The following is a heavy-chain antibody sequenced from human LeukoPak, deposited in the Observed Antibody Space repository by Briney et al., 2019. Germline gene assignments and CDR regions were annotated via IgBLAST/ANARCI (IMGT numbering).Heavy chain of an antibody. J-gene: IGHJ6*02. V-gene: IGHV3-30*18. CDR2: ISYDGSNK. CDR1: GFTFSSYG. Sequence: GGSLRLSCAASGFTFSSYGMPWVRQAPGKGLEWVAVISYDGSNKYYADSVKGRFTISRDNSKNTLYLKMNSLRAEDTAVYYCAKDLEMATNQYGMDVWGQGTTVTVSS. CDR3: AKDLEMATNQYGMDV. D-gene: IGHD5-12*01.